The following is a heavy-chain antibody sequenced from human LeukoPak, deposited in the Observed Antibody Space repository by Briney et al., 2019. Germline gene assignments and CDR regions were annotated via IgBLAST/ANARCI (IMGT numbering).Heavy chain of an antibody. V-gene: IGHV3-7*01. CDR2: IKQDGSEK. Sequence: GGSLRLSCAASGFTFSSYWMSWVRQAPGKGLEWVANIKQDGSEKYYVDSVKGRFTISRDNAKNSLYLQMNSLRAEDTAVYYCARGQRWLPRRFRTWYFDYWGQGTLVTVSS. J-gene: IGHJ4*02. CDR3: ARGQRWLPRRFRTWYFDY. CDR1: GFTFSSYW. D-gene: IGHD5-24*01.